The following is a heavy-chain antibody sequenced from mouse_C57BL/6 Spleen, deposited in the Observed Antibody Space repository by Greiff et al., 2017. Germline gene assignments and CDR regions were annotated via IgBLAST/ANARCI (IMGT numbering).Heavy chain of an antibody. J-gene: IGHJ2*01. V-gene: IGHV2-2*01. CDR2: IWSGGST. D-gene: IGHD1-1*01. CDR1: GFSLTSYG. CDR3: ARNSDYGSPFGY. Sequence: QVQLKESGPGLVQPSQSLSITCTVSGFSLTSYGVHWVRQSPGKGLEWLGVIWSGGSTDYNAAFISRRSISKDYSKSQVFFKMNSLQADDTAIYYCARNSDYGSPFGYWGQGTTLTVSS.